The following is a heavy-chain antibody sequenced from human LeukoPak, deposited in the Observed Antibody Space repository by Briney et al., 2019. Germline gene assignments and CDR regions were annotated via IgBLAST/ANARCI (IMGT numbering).Heavy chain of an antibody. CDR3: AKKNYVVYTPIDY. Sequence: GRSLRLSCAASGFTFSSDAMHWVRQAPGKGLEWVAIILSDGSKAYYPDSVRGRFTISRDNSKNTLYLQMNSLRAEDTAVYYCAKKNYVVYTPIDYWGQGTLVTVSS. CDR2: ILSDGSKA. V-gene: IGHV3-33*06. D-gene: IGHD1-14*01. J-gene: IGHJ4*02. CDR1: GFTFSSDA.